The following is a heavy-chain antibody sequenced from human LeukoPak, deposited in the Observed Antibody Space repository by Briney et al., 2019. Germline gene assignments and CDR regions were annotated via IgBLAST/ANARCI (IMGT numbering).Heavy chain of an antibody. V-gene: IGHV4-39*01. J-gene: IGHJ3*02. D-gene: IGHD2-8*01. Sequence: PSETLSLTCTVSGGSINSNSFYWGWIRQPPGKGLAWIGSISYTGDTEYIPSLKSRVTISVGTSKNQFSLSLSSVTAADTALYYCARQRGTLYSPGAFDIWGQGTMVTVSS. CDR3: ARQRGTLYSPGAFDI. CDR2: ISYTGDT. CDR1: GGSINSNSFY.